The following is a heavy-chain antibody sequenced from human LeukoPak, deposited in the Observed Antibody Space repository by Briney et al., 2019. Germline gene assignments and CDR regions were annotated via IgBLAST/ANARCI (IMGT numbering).Heavy chain of an antibody. CDR1: GFIFSNYW. V-gene: IGHV3-7*01. CDR3: ARGSQDRGSDFES. J-gene: IGHJ4*02. Sequence: GGSLRLSCAASGFIFSNYWMTWVRQAPGKGLEWVAHIRQDGSERHYVDSVKDRFTISRDNSKNTLYLQMNSLNTEDTAIYFCARGSQDRGSDFESWGQGTLVTVSS. CDR2: IRQDGSER.